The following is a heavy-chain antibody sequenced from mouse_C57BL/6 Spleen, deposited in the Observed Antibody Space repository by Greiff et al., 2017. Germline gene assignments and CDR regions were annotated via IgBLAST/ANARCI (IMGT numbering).Heavy chain of an antibody. Sequence: VHVKQSGPVLVKPGASVKMSCKASGYTFTDYYMNWVKQSHGKSLEWIGVINPYNGGTSYNQKFKGKATLTVDKSSSTAYMELNSLTSEDSAVYYCARALLLLGAMDYWGQGTSVTVSS. CDR3: ARALLLLGAMDY. J-gene: IGHJ4*01. V-gene: IGHV1-19*01. D-gene: IGHD2-10*01. CDR1: GYTFTDYY. CDR2: INPYNGGT.